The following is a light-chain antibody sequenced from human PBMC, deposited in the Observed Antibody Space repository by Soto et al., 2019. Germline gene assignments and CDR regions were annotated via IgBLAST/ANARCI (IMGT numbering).Light chain of an antibody. Sequence: DIQITQSPASLSASVVDRVSITFRASQSISTHLSWYQQKPGKAPKLLIYAASSLQSWVPSRFTGSGSGTAFTLTISSLQPEDFATYYCQKSYTSWWKFGQGTKVDIK. CDR2: AAS. J-gene: IGKJ1*01. CDR1: QSISTH. CDR3: QKSYTSWWK. V-gene: IGKV1-39*01.